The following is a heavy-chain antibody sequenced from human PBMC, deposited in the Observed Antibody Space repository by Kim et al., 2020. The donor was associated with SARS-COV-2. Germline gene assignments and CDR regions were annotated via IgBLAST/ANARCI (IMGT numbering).Heavy chain of an antibody. D-gene: IGHD1-26*01. CDR2: ISWNSGSI. J-gene: IGHJ4*02. V-gene: IGHV3-9*01. Sequence: GGSLRLSCAASGFTFDDYAMHWVRQAPGKGLEWVSGISWNSGSIGYADSVKGRFTISRDNAKNSLYLQMNSLRAEDTALYYCAKGAVGATGRDYFDYWGQGTLVTVSS. CDR1: GFTFDDYA. CDR3: AKGAVGATGRDYFDY.